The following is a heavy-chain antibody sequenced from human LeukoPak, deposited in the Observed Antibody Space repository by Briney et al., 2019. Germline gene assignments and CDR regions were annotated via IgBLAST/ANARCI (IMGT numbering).Heavy chain of an antibody. CDR2: ISTTGTI. Sequence: PGGSLRLSCEASGLTFSTYAMNWVRQAPGKGLEWVSYISTTGTIYYADSVRGRFTISRGNAKNTLYLQMNSLRAEGTAVYYCARVVVPAALSYWGQGTLVTVSS. V-gene: IGHV3-48*03. CDR1: GLTFSTYA. J-gene: IGHJ4*02. CDR3: ARVVVPAALSY. D-gene: IGHD2-2*01.